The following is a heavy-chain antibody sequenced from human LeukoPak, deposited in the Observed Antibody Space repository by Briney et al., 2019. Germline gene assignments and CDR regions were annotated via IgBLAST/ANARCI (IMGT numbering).Heavy chain of an antibody. J-gene: IGHJ4*02. Sequence: ASVKVSCKASGYKFTDDYMHWVRQAPGQGLEFMGWINPDSGFTNYAQKFKGRVTMTRGTPISTAYLEVRSLTSDDTAVYYCAPTAEAYTSWWKVWGQGTLVTVSS. CDR2: INPDSGFT. CDR1: GYKFTDDY. CDR3: APTAEAYTSWWKV. V-gene: IGHV1-2*02. D-gene: IGHD3-16*01.